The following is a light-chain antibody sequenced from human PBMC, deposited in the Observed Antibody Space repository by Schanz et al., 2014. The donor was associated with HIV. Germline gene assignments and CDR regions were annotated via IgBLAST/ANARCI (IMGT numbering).Light chain of an antibody. V-gene: IGKV1-5*03. Sequence: DIQMTQSPSTLSASVGDRVTITCRASQNIGNWLAWYQQKPGKAPNLLIYQASVLKTGVPSRFSGSRSGTKFTLTISSLQPEDFATYYCQNTGSAPLTFGGGTKVE. CDR1: QNIGNW. CDR3: QNTGSAPLT. J-gene: IGKJ4*01. CDR2: QAS.